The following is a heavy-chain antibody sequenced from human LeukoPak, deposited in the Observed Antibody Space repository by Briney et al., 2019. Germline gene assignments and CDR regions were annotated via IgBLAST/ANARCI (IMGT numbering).Heavy chain of an antibody. D-gene: IGHD1-1*01. CDR2: ISSDGSST. CDR3: ARAWKTSGDY. J-gene: IGHJ4*02. V-gene: IGHV3-74*01. Sequence: GGSLRLSCEASGFTFSSYWMHWVRQAPGKGLVWVSRISSDGSSTDYADSVKGRFTISRDNAKNTLYLQMNSLRVEDMAVYYYARAWKTSGDYWGQGTQVTVSS. CDR1: GFTFSSYW.